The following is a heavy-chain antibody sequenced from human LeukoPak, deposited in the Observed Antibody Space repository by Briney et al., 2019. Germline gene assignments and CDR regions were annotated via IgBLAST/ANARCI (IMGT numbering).Heavy chain of an antibody. D-gene: IGHD7-27*01. CDR1: GFTFSTYI. V-gene: IGHV3-48*02. Sequence: GGSLRLSCAASGFTFSTYIMNWVRQAPGKGLEWISYIHNSSSSIYYADSVKGRFTISRDNAKNSLYLQMNSLRDEDTAVYFCARDRLGAGSFDIWGQGTMVTVSS. J-gene: IGHJ3*02. CDR2: IHNSSSSI. CDR3: ARDRLGAGSFDI.